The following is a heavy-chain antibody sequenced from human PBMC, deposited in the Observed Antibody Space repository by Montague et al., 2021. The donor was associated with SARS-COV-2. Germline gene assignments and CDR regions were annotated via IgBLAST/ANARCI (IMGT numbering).Heavy chain of an antibody. V-gene: IGHV4-39*01. CDR1: GAAIRDNNYD. Sequence: SETLSLTCTVSGAAIRDNNYDWSWIRQPPGKGLDFIAYVSSSGSTNYXXXLQSRVTLSVDTSKNEMSLKLISATAADTSVYYCARLALSGCRRYYFYGWDVWGPGTMVTVSS. D-gene: IGHD6-19*01. CDR2: VSSSGST. J-gene: IGHJ6*01. CDR3: ARLALSGCRRYYFYGWDV.